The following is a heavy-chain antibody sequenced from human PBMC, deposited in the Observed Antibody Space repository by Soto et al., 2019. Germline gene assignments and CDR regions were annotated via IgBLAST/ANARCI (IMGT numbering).Heavy chain of an antibody. V-gene: IGHV1-18*01. J-gene: IGHJ2*01. CDR2: ISAHNANT. Sequence: QVHLVQSGAEVKKPGASVKVSCKASGYTLTRYGITWVRQAPGQGLEWMGSISAHNANTNYAQKLQGRLTMTTDTSTSTAYMELRSLPSDDTAVYYCAREVFRYFDLWGRGTLVSVSS. CDR3: AREVFRYFDL. D-gene: IGHD1-20*01. CDR1: GYTLTRYG.